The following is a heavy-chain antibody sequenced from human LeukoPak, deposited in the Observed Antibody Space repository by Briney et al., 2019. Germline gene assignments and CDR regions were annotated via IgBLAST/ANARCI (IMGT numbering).Heavy chain of an antibody. CDR1: GFTFSSYA. Sequence: PGGSLRLSCAASGFTFSSYAMSWVRQAPGKGLEWVSAISGSGGSTYYADSVKGRFTISRDNSKNTLYLQMNSLRAEDTALYYCAXDRLLDPDVAGTSDYWGQGTLATVSS. V-gene: IGHV3-23*01. D-gene: IGHD6-19*01. CDR3: AXDRLLDPDVAGTSDY. CDR2: ISGSGGST. J-gene: IGHJ4*02.